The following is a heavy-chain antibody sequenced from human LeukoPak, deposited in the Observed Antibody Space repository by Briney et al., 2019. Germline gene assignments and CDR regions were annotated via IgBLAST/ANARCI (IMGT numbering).Heavy chain of an antibody. CDR1: GGSISSTSDY. D-gene: IGHD2-2*01. Sequence: PSETLSLTCTVSGGSISSTSDYWGWIRQPPGKGLEWIGSIYYSGSTYYNPSLKSRVTISVDTSKNQFSLKLSSVTAADTAVYYCARVGSTSCYGDECWFDPWGQGTLVTVSS. CDR3: ARVGSTSCYGDECWFDP. CDR2: IYYSGST. J-gene: IGHJ5*02. V-gene: IGHV4-39*07.